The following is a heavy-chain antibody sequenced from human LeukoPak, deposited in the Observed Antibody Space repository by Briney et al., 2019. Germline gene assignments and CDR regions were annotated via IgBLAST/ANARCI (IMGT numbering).Heavy chain of an antibody. J-gene: IGHJ5*02. D-gene: IGHD3-22*01. CDR1: GYSFTSYW. CDR2: IYPGDSDT. Sequence: GESLKISCKGSGYSFTSYWIGWVRPMPGKGLEWMGIIYPGDSDTRYSPSFQGQVTISADKSISTAYLQWSSLKASDTAMYYCARLPHYYDSSGYYYDWFDPWGQGTLVTVSS. V-gene: IGHV5-51*01. CDR3: ARLPHYYDSSGYYYDWFDP.